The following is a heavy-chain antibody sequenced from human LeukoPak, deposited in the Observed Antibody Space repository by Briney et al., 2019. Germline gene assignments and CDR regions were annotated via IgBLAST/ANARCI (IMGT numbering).Heavy chain of an antibody. CDR1: GVSISSSNSY. J-gene: IGHJ4*02. CDR2: IYYSGST. V-gene: IGHV4-61*01. CDR3: AREVVAAAGTVDY. Sequence: PSETLSLTCTVSGVSISSSNSYWGWIRQPPGKGLEWIGYIYYSGSTKYNPSLKSRVTISVDTSKNQFSLKLSSVTAADTAVYYCAREVVAAAGTVDYWGQGALVTVSS. D-gene: IGHD6-13*01.